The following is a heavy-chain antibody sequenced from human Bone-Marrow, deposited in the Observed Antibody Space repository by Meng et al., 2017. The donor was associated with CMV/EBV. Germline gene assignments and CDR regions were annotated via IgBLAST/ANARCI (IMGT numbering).Heavy chain of an antibody. D-gene: IGHD2-2*01. Sequence: GGSLRLSCAASGFTFSSYSMNWVRQAPGKGLEWVSSISSSSSYIYYADSVKGRFTISRDNAKNSLYLQMNSLRAEDTAVYYCARDYALGYCSSTSCYARYYFDYWGQGNRVNGAS. J-gene: IGHJ4*02. V-gene: IGHV3-21*01. CDR1: GFTFSSYS. CDR3: ARDYALGYCSSTSCYARYYFDY. CDR2: ISSSSSYI.